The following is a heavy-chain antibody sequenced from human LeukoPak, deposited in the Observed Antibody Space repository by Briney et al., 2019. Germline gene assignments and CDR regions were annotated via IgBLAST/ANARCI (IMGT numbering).Heavy chain of an antibody. CDR3: VKSSSGNYIKRPYFDY. CDR1: GFTVSSNY. J-gene: IGHJ4*02. Sequence: GGSLRLSCAASGFTVSSNYMSWVRQAPGKGLEWVSVIYSGGSTYYADSVKGRFTISRDNSKNTLYLQMSSLRTEDTAVYYCVKSSSGNYIKRPYFDYWGQGTLVTVSS. V-gene: IGHV3-53*05. CDR2: IYSGGST. D-gene: IGHD1-26*01.